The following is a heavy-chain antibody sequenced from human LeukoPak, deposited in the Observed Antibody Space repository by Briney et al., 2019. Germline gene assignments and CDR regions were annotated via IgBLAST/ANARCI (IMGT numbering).Heavy chain of an antibody. V-gene: IGHV4-4*07. D-gene: IGHD3-10*01. CDR2: IFTSGIT. Sequence: SETLSLTCTVSGGSISIYYWNWIRQPAGKGLEWLGRIFTSGITNYDPSLKSRVTMSVDTSKNQFSLNLSSVTAADTAVYYCARESSGNYYNPLGYMDVWGKGTTVTVSS. CDR3: ARESSGNYYNPLGYMDV. J-gene: IGHJ6*03. CDR1: GGSISIYY.